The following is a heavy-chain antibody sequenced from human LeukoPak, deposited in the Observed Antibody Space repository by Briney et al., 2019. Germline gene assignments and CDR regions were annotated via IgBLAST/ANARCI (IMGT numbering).Heavy chain of an antibody. CDR1: GVSITTDY. V-gene: IGHV4-4*07. D-gene: IGHD4-17*01. Sequence: NPSETLSLTCVVSGVSITTDYWSWVRQPAGKGLEYIGRVHARGDSNYSPSLKSRVTMSVDTSKNLFSLNLDSVTAADTAVYYCVYSEVGSTATSVSDYWGQGILVTVSS. CDR3: VYSEVGSTATSVSDY. J-gene: IGHJ4*02. CDR2: VHARGDS.